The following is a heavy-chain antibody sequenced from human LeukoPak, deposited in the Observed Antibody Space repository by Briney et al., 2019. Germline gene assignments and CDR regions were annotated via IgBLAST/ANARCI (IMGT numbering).Heavy chain of an antibody. CDR3: AAEAAYYYDSRGAFDV. CDR2: IVVGSGNT. D-gene: IGHD3-22*01. Sequence: SVKVSCKASGFTFTSSAVQWVRQARGQRLEWIGWIVVGSGNTNYAQKFQERVTITRDMSTSLVYMELSSLRSEDTAVYYCAAEAAYYYDSRGAFDVWGQGTMVTVSS. V-gene: IGHV1-58*01. J-gene: IGHJ3*01. CDR1: GFTFTSSA.